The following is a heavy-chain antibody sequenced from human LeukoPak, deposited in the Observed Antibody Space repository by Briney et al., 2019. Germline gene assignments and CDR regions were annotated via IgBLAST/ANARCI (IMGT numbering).Heavy chain of an antibody. Sequence: SETLSLTCAVYGGSFSGYYWSWIRQPPGRGLEWIGYIYYSGNTKYNPSLKSRVTISIDTSKNQFSLKLSSVTAADTAVYYCAREVLGGDYYGSGSYYDYWGQGTLVTVSS. V-gene: IGHV4-59*01. CDR2: IYYSGNT. CDR3: AREVLGGDYYGSGSYYDY. D-gene: IGHD3-10*01. CDR1: GGSFSGYY. J-gene: IGHJ4*02.